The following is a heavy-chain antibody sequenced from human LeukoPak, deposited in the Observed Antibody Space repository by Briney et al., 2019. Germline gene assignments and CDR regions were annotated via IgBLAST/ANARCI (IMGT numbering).Heavy chain of an antibody. Sequence: SQTLSLTCTVSGGSISSGSYYWSWIRQPAGKGLEWIGRIYTSGSTDYNSSLKSRVTISVDTSKNQFSLKLSSVTAADTAVYYCARGTWPLYYFDYWGQGTLVTVSS. D-gene: IGHD2-2*01. CDR1: GGSISSGSYY. CDR3: ARGTWPLYYFDY. CDR2: IYTSGST. J-gene: IGHJ4*02. V-gene: IGHV4-61*02.